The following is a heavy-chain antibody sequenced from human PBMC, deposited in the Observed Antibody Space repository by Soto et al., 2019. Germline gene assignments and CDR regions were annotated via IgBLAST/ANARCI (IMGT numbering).Heavy chain of an antibody. CDR2: LLGGGTT. V-gene: IGHV3-53*03. D-gene: IGHD2-2*01. CDR3: VRTSSY. J-gene: IGHJ4*02. CDR1: GFAVNRDY. Sequence: LSLSCADSGFAVNRDYISWVRQAPGKGRGRVSDLLGGGTTHYSDSVKGRFTITRDNSKNTVFLQMNSLRAEDTAVYYCVRTSSYWGQGTRVTVSS.